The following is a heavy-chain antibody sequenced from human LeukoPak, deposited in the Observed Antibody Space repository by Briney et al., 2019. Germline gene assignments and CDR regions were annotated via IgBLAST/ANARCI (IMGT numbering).Heavy chain of an antibody. CDR1: GFTFSSYS. Sequence: PGGSLRLSCAASGFTFSSYSMNWVRQAPGKGLEWVSSISSSSSYIYYADSVKGRFTISRDNAKNSLYLQMNSLRAEDTAVYYCARKGGHGCDAFDIWGQGTMVTVSS. CDR2: ISSSSSYI. CDR3: ARKGGHGCDAFDI. J-gene: IGHJ3*02. V-gene: IGHV3-21*01. D-gene: IGHD3-16*01.